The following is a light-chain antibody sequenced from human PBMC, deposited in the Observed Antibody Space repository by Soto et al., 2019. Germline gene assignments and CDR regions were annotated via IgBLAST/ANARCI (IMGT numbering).Light chain of an antibody. Sequence: DIQMTQSPSTLSASVGDRVTITCRASRSISTWLAWYQQKPGQAPKVLIYGASALPRGVPSRFSGSGSGTKFTLTIASLQPDDFATYYCQQYETFSGTFGPGTKVDIK. V-gene: IGKV1-5*01. CDR1: RSISTW. CDR2: GAS. J-gene: IGKJ1*01. CDR3: QQYETFSGT.